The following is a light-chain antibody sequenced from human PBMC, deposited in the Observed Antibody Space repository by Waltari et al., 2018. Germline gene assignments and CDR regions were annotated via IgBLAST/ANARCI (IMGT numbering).Light chain of an antibody. Sequence: QSALTQPASVSGSPGQSITISCTGTSSDVGGYNYVSWYQQHPGKAPKLMFYDVSNRPSVVSDRFSGSKSGNTASLTISGLQAEDEADYYCSSYTSSSTLVFGGGTKLTVL. J-gene: IGLJ2*01. V-gene: IGLV2-14*01. CDR1: SSDVGGYNY. CDR2: DVS. CDR3: SSYTSSSTLV.